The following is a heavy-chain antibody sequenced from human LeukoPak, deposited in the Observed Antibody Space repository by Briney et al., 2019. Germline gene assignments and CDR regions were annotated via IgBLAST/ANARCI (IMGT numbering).Heavy chain of an antibody. D-gene: IGHD5-12*01. CDR2: INHSGST. J-gene: IGHJ5*02. CDR1: GGSFSGYY. CDR3: AREVCIVAMIKRWFHP. V-gene: IGHV4-34*01. Sequence: PSETLSLSCAAGGGSFSGYYWCWIREPPGRGLEVFGEINHSGSTNYNQSLKSRVTISVDTSKNQFSLQLSSVTAADTAVYYCAREVCIVAMIKRWFHPWGQGTLVTVSS.